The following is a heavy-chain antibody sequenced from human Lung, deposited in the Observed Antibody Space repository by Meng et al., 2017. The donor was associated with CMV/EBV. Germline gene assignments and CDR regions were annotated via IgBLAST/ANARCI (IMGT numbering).Heavy chain of an antibody. CDR2: ISSNSSYI. J-gene: IGHJ4*02. Sequence: GRSXRLXCLASGFTSSSYSMNWVRQAPGRGLEWVSSISSNSSYIYYADSVKGRFTISRDNAKNSLYLQMNSLRAEDTAVYYCARDWRGSRATRYVDDIDYXGQGXLVTVSS. V-gene: IGHV3-21*01. CDR1: GFTSSSYS. CDR3: ARDWRGSRATRYVDDIDY. D-gene: IGHD3-3*01.